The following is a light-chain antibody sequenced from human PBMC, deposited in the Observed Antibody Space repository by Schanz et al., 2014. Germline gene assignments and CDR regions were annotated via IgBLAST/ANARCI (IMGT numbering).Light chain of an antibody. Sequence: QSALTQPASVSGSPGQSITISCTGTSSDVGSYNLVSWYQQHPGKAPKLMIYEGSKRPSGVSNRFSASKSGNTASLTVSGLQADDEADYYCCSYIGTNHLVLFGGGTKLTVL. J-gene: IGLJ3*02. CDR3: CSYIGTNHLVL. CDR1: SSDVGSYNL. V-gene: IGLV2-14*02. CDR2: EGS.